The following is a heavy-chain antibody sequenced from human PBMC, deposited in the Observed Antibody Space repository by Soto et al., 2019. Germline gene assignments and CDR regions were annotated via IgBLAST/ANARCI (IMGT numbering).Heavy chain of an antibody. D-gene: IGHD3-3*01. CDR1: GFTFSSYW. CDR2: IKQDGSEK. J-gene: IGHJ4*02. Sequence: GGSMRLSCAASGFTFSSYWMSWVRQAPGKGLEWVANIKQDGSEKYYVDSVKGRFTISRDNAKNSLYLQMNSLRAEDTAVYYCARGHVYDFWSGYQYYFDYWGQGTLVTVSS. V-gene: IGHV3-7*01. CDR3: ARGHVYDFWSGYQYYFDY.